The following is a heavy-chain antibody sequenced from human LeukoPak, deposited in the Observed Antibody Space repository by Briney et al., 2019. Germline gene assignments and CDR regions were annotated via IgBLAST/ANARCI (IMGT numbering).Heavy chain of an antibody. CDR2: ISYDGSNK. CDR1: GFTFSSYG. J-gene: IGHJ4*02. D-gene: IGHD3-10*01. V-gene: IGHV3-30*18. Sequence: GGSLRLSCAASGFTFSSYGMHWVRQAPGKGLEWVAVISYDGSNKYYADSVKGRFTISRDNSKNTLYLQMNSLRPENRAVYYWRKSAFGELPDYWGQGTLVTVSS. CDR3: RKSAFGELPDY.